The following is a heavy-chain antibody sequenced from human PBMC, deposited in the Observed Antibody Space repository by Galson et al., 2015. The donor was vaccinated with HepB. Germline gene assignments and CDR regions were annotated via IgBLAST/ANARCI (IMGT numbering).Heavy chain of an antibody. Sequence: SLRLSCAASGFTVSSNYMSWVRQAPGKGLEWVSVIYSGGSTYHADSVKGRFTISRDNSKNTLYLQMNSLRAEDTAVYYCARLRDGYNSRYFDLWGRGTLVTVSS. CDR2: IYSGGST. CDR1: GFTVSSNY. CDR3: ARLRDGYNSRYFDL. D-gene: IGHD5-24*01. J-gene: IGHJ2*01. V-gene: IGHV3-66*04.